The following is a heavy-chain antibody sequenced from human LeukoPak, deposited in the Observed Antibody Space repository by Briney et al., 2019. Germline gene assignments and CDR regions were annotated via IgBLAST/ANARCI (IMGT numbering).Heavy chain of an antibody. V-gene: IGHV4-34*01. CDR2: INHSGST. Sequence: PSETLSLTCAVYGGSFSGYYWSWIRQPPGKGLEWIGEINHSGSTNYNPSLKSRVTISVDTSKNQFSLKLSSVTAADTAEYYCARELDTAMVTDWFDPWGQGTLVTVSS. D-gene: IGHD5-18*01. CDR1: GGSFSGYY. CDR3: ARELDTAMVTDWFDP. J-gene: IGHJ5*02.